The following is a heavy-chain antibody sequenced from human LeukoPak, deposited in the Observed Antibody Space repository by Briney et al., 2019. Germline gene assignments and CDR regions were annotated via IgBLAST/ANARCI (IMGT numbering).Heavy chain of an antibody. J-gene: IGHJ5*02. V-gene: IGHV4-38-2*01. CDR1: DYYINNGYY. CDR3: AMYRYCSSTSCPGTWFDP. Sequence: SETLSLTCRVSDYYINNGYYWGWIRHPPGKVLEMIGSIYHSGNTYYNPSIKSRVTISVDTSKNQFSLKLSSVTAADTAVYYCAMYRYCSSTSCPGTWFDPWGQGTLVTVSS. CDR2: IYHSGNT. D-gene: IGHD2-2*01.